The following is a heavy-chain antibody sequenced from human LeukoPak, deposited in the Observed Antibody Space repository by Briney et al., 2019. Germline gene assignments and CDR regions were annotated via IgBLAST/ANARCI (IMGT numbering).Heavy chain of an antibody. V-gene: IGHV3-11*01. CDR2: ISTTSSTI. J-gene: IGHJ4*02. CDR1: GFTVSSNY. D-gene: IGHD3-22*01. Sequence: PGRSLRLSCAASGFTVSSNYVSWVRQAPGKGLEWVAYISTTSSTIYKADSVKDRFFISRDNAKDSLYLQMNSLRAEDTAVYYCARIPYYYDSSDYYFDYWGQGTLVTVSS. CDR3: ARIPYYYDSSDYYFDY.